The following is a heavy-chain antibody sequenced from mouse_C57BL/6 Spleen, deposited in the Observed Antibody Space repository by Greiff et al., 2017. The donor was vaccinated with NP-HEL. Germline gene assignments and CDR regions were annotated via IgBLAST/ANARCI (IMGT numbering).Heavy chain of an antibody. D-gene: IGHD1-1*01. CDR1: GFTFSDYG. CDR3: ARRDTTGRDYAMDY. Sequence: EVQLVESGGGLVKPGGSLKLSCAASGFTFSDYGMHWVRQAPEKGLEWVAYISSGSSTIYYADTVKGRFTISRDNAKNTLFLQMTSLRSEDTAMYYCARRDTTGRDYAMDYWGQGTSVTVSS. CDR2: ISSGSSTI. V-gene: IGHV5-17*01. J-gene: IGHJ4*01.